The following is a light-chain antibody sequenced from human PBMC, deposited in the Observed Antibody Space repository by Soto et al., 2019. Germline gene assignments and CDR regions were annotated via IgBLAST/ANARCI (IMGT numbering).Light chain of an antibody. CDR2: DVS. V-gene: IGLV2-8*01. CDR1: SNDVGGYNY. J-gene: IGLJ2*01. CDR3: SSYADNHRGNVV. Sequence: QSALTQPPSASGSPGQSVTISCTGTSNDVGGYNYVSWYQQHPGKAPKLMIYDVSKRPSGVPDRFSGSKSGNTASLTVSGLQAEDEADYHCSSYADNHRGNVVFGGGTKLTVL.